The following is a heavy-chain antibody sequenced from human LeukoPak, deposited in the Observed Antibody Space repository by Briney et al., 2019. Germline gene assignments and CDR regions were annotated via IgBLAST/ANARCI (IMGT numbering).Heavy chain of an antibody. V-gene: IGHV4-59*11. Sequence: TVPLTRMHSVYSLRRHYYAWIRQSPREALERIGHTDNAAATDYYPSFTIQVTTPLDTSKKQFSLKMTSVTALASAVYYCARGGEGYNDDAFEVWGLGTAVTVSS. J-gene: IGHJ3*01. CDR3: ARGGEGYNDDAFEV. CDR1: VYSLRRHY. CDR2: TDNAAAT. D-gene: IGHD5-24*01.